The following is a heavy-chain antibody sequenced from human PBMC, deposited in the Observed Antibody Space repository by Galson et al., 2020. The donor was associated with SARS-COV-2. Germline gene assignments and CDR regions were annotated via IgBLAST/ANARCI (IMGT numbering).Heavy chain of an antibody. J-gene: IGHJ6*03. CDR1: GFTFSSYA. V-gene: IGHV3-23*01. D-gene: IGHD3-3*01. Sequence: GGSLRLSCAASGFTFSSYAMSWVRQAPGKGLEWVSAISGSGGSTYYADSVKGRFTISRDNSKNTLYLQMNSLRAEDTAVYYCAKGQVTIFGGGGYMDVWGKGTTVTVSS. CDR2: ISGSGGST. CDR3: AKGQVTIFGGGGYMDV.